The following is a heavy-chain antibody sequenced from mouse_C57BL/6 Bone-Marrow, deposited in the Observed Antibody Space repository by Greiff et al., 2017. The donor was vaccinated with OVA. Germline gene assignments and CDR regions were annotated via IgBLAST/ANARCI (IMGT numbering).Heavy chain of an antibody. CDR1: GYTFTSYW. V-gene: IGHV1-53*01. J-gene: IGHJ3*01. D-gene: IGHD2-5*01. CDR3: ARSGNRGYSNPGFAY. Sequence: QVQLQQPGTELVKPGASVKLSCKASGYTFTSYWMHWVKQRPGQGLEWLGNINPSNGGTNYNEKFKSKATLTVDKSSSTAYMQLSSLTSEDSAVYYCARSGNRGYSNPGFAYWGQGTLVTVSA. CDR2: INPSNGGT.